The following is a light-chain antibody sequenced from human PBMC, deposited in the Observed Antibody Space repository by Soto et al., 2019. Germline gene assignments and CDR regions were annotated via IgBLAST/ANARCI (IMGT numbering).Light chain of an antibody. CDR3: QQSYSTPPT. Sequence: DIQMTQSPTSLSATKEDRVTITSRTSQTISSYLNWYQQKPGKAPKLLIYAASSLQSGVPSRFSGSGSGTDFTLTIIILQPEDFATYYCQQSYSTPPTFGQGTKVDIK. V-gene: IGKV1-39*01. CDR1: QTISSY. J-gene: IGKJ1*01. CDR2: AAS.